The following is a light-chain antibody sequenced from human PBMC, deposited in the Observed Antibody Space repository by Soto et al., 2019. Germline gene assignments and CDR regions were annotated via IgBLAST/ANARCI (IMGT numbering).Light chain of an antibody. J-gene: IGLJ1*01. CDR2: RNN. Sequence: QSVLTQTPSASGTPGQRVTISCSGSSSNIGSNYVYWYQQLPGTAPKLLIHRNNQRPSGVPDRFSGSKSGTSASLAISGLRSEVEADYYCAAWDYSLSGRYVFGTGTKLTVL. V-gene: IGLV1-47*01. CDR1: SSNIGSNY. CDR3: AAWDYSLSGRYV.